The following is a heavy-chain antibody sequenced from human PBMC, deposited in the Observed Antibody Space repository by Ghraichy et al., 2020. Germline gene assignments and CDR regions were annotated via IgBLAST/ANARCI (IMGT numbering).Heavy chain of an antibody. Sequence: GGSLRLSCAASGFTFSSYSMNWVRQAPGKGLEWVSSISSSSSYIYYADSVKGRFTISRDNPKNSLYLQMNSLRAEDTAVYYCARVVYGSGSYSHSYYYGMDVWGQGTTVTVSS. D-gene: IGHD3-10*01. CDR1: GFTFSSYS. J-gene: IGHJ6*02. CDR2: ISSSSSYI. CDR3: ARVVYGSGSYSHSYYYGMDV. V-gene: IGHV3-21*01.